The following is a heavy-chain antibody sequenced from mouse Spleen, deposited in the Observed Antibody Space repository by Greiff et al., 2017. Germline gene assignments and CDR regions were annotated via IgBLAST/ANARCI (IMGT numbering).Heavy chain of an antibody. D-gene: IGHD2-10*02. Sequence: EVKLMESGGGLVKPGGSLKLSCAASGFTFSSYDMSWVRQTPEKRLEWVATISSGGGNTYYPDSVKGRFTISRDNAKNTLYLQISSLKSEDTGMYYCGRQDLVWSKCYDYWGQGTTLTVSS. CDR1: GFTFSSYD. CDR3: GRQDLVWSKCYDY. J-gene: IGHJ2*01. V-gene: IGHV5-9*04. CDR2: ISSGGGNT.